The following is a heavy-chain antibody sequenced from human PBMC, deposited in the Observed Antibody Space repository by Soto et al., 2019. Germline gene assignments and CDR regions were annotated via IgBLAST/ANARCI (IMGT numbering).Heavy chain of an antibody. CDR2: ISGSGGST. V-gene: IGHV3-23*01. Sequence: EVQLLESGGGLVQPGGSLRLSCAASGFTFSSYAMSWVRQAPGKGLEWVSAISGSGGSTYYADSVKGRFTISRDNSKNTLHLQMNSLGTEDTAVYYLAKSETGYYPLCFGYWGQGTLVTVSS. J-gene: IGHJ4*02. D-gene: IGHD3-9*01. CDR3: AKSETGYYPLCFGY. CDR1: GFTFSSYA.